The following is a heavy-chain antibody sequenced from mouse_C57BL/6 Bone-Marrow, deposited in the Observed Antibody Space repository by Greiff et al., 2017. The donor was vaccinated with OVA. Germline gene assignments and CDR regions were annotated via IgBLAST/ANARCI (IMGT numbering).Heavy chain of an antibody. CDR2: IYPGDGVT. CDR3: ARNRIYYYGSSLDYFDY. Sequence: VPLQQSVPALVQPVASVTISCTSSCSAFSSSCLTLVQPRPCPGLSWIGRIYPGDGVTNYNGKFKGKATLTADKSSSTAYMQLSSLTSEDSAVYFCARNRIYYYGSSLDYFDYWGQGTTLTVSS. D-gene: IGHD1-1*01. CDR1: CSAFSSSC. V-gene: IGHV1-82*01. J-gene: IGHJ2*01.